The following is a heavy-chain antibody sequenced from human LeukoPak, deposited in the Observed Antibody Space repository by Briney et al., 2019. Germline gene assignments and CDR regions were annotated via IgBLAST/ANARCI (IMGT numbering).Heavy chain of an antibody. V-gene: IGHV3-21*01. J-gene: IGHJ4*02. CDR2: ISSSSSSYI. Sequence: PGGSLRLSCAASGFTFSSYSMNWVRQAPGKGLEWVSSISSSSSSYIYYADSVKGRFTISRDNAKNSLYLQMNSLRAEDTAVYYCARDEDGYEGSSDYWGQGTLVTVSS. D-gene: IGHD5-18*01. CDR1: GFTFSSYS. CDR3: ARDEDGYEGSSDY.